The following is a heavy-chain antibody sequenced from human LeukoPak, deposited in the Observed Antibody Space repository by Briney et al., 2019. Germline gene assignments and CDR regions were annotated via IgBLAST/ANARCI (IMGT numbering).Heavy chain of an antibody. CDR2: IAHDGTT. D-gene: IGHD1-26*01. J-gene: IGHJ4*02. Sequence: LSETLSLTCGVSGGSIDITNYWSWVRQAPGKGLEWIGEIAHDGTTNYNPSLRSRVAMSFDRANNQFSLSLTSVTAADTAVYYCTREDRPYCPFAYWGQGVLVTVSS. CDR3: TREDRPYCPFAY. V-gene: IGHV4-4*02. CDR1: GGSIDITNY.